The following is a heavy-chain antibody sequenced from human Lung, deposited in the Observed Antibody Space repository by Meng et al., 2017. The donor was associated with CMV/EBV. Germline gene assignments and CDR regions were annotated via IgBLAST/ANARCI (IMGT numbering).Heavy chain of an antibody. J-gene: IGHJ5*02. D-gene: IGHD2-15*01. CDR1: GGTFSSYN. V-gene: IGHV1-69*08. Sequence: SVKVSCKASGGTFSSYNINWVRQAPGQGLEWMGRLIPILGGVNYAQKFQGRVTITADKSTSTVFMELSSLRLDDTAVYYCARGGAALEYCSDGSCYWRWLDPWGQETXVTVYS. CDR2: LIPILGGV. CDR3: ARGGAALEYCSDGSCYWRWLDP.